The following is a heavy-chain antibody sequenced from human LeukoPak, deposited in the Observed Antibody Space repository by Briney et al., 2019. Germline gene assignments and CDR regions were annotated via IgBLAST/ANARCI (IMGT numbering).Heavy chain of an antibody. CDR1: GFNFRDYT. J-gene: IGHJ4*02. D-gene: IGHD2-21*02. V-gene: IGHV3-43*01. CDR3: AKVRGGGDWDFFDS. Sequence: PGGSLRLSCAASGFNFRDYTMHWVRQAPGKGLEWHSLITWEGENTSYADSVKGRFTISRDNTRNSLFLQMNSLRTEDTALYFCAKVRGGGDWDFFDSWGLGTLVTVSS. CDR2: ITWEGENT.